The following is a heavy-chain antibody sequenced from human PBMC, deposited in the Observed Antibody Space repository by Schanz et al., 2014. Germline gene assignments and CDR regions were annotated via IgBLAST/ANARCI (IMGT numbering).Heavy chain of an antibody. D-gene: IGHD6-13*01. J-gene: IGHJ4*02. CDR3: ARGLIAAAGGAFDY. CDR2: IFTDGRT. V-gene: IGHV3-53*01. Sequence: EVQLVASGGGLVQPGGSLRLSCAASGFAVDNYYMSCVRQAPGRGLEWVSIIFTDGRTYYADSVKGRFTMSRDNSKNTLYLQMNSLRAGDAAVYYCARGLIAAAGGAFDYWGQGTLVAVSS. CDR1: GFAVDNYY.